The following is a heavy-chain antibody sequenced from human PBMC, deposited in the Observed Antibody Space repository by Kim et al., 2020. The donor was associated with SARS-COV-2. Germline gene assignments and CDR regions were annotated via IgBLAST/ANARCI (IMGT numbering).Heavy chain of an antibody. CDR2: IYHSGST. Sequence: SETLSLTCSVSGASISPRYWSWIRQPPGKGLEWIGYIYHSGSTNYNPSLKSRVSISVDKAKNPFSLTLTSVTAADTAVYICARHSLDDTSPFDFWGRGTL. D-gene: IGHD1-1*01. V-gene: IGHV4-59*08. J-gene: IGHJ4*01. CDR1: GASISPRY. CDR3: ARHSLDDTSPFDF.